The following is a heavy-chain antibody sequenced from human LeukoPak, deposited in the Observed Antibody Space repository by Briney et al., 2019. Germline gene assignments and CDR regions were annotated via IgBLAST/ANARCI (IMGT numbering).Heavy chain of an antibody. V-gene: IGHV4-4*07. CDR1: GGSISSYY. CDR2: IYTSGST. CDR3: ASNIVVVVAATSFFDY. J-gene: IGHJ4*02. D-gene: IGHD2-15*01. Sequence: PSETLSLTCTVSGGSISSYYWSWIRQPAGKGLEWIGRIYTSGSTNYNPSLKSRVTMSVDTSKNQFSLKLSSVTAADTAVYYCASNIVVVVAATSFFDYWGQGTLVTVSS.